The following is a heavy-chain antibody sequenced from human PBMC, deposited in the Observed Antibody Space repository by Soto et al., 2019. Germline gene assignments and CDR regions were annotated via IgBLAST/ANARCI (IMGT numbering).Heavy chain of an antibody. V-gene: IGHV1-8*01. CDR2: MNPNSGNR. CDR3: ARGVGSENYYYYIDV. Sequence: ASVKVSCKASGYTFTSDDINWVRQATGQGLEWMGWMNPNSGNRGFAQKFQGRVTMTRDVSISTAYMELSSLRSEDTAVYYCARGVGSENYYYYIDVWGNGTTVTVSS. J-gene: IGHJ6*03. D-gene: IGHD3-10*01. CDR1: GYTFTSDD.